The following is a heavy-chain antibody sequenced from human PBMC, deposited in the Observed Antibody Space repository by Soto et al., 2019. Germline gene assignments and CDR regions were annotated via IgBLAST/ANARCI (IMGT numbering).Heavy chain of an antibody. CDR1: GFTFSDYY. Sequence: QVQLVESGGGLVKPGGSLRLSCAASGFTFSDYYMSWIRKAPGKGLEWVSYISSSSSYTNYADSVKGRFTISRDNAKHALYLQMNSLRAEDTAVYYCATGQYYYDSSGYYYSWGQGTLVTVSS. CDR3: ATGQYYYDSSGYYYS. J-gene: IGHJ4*02. D-gene: IGHD3-22*01. CDR2: ISSSSSYT. V-gene: IGHV3-11*05.